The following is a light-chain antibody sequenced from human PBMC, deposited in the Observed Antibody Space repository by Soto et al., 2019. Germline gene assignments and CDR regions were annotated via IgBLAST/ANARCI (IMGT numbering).Light chain of an antibody. Sequence: QSVLTQPASVSESPGQSITISCTGTSSDVGAYNYVSWYQHHPSKAPKLIIYDVTDRPSGVSNRFSGSKSGNTASLTISGLQAEDEADYYCSSYTSSSTPVVFGGGTKLTVL. V-gene: IGLV2-14*03. CDR1: SSDVGAYNY. CDR2: DVT. J-gene: IGLJ2*01. CDR3: SSYTSSSTPVV.